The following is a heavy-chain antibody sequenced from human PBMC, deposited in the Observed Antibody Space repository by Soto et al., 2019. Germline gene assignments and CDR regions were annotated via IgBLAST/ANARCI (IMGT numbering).Heavy chain of an antibody. V-gene: IGHV3-48*03. Sequence: EVQLVESGGGLVQPGGSLRLSCEASGFTFSSYEMNWVRQAPGKGLEWVSSISSSGSPVNYADSVKGRFTISRDNAKNSMYLQMNSRRAEDTAVYYCVRSWGVYCSTTRCYSPWFDPWGQGTLVTVSS. D-gene: IGHD2-2*02. CDR1: GFTFSSYE. J-gene: IGHJ5*02. CDR3: VRSWGVYCSTTRCYSPWFDP. CDR2: ISSSGSPV.